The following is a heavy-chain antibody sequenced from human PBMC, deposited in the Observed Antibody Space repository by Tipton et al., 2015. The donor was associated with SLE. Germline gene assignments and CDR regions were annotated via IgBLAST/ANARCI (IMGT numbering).Heavy chain of an antibody. CDR1: GFTFSSYS. Sequence: SLRLSCAASGFTFSSYSMNWVRQAPGKGLEWVSSISSSSSYIYYADSVKGRFTISRDNAKNSLYLQMNSLRAEDTAVYYCARDPRFYDFWSGDTRIYYYGMDVWGQGTTVTVSS. CDR3: ARDPRFYDFWSGDTRIYYYGMDV. J-gene: IGHJ6*02. D-gene: IGHD3-3*01. V-gene: IGHV3-21*01. CDR2: ISSSSSYI.